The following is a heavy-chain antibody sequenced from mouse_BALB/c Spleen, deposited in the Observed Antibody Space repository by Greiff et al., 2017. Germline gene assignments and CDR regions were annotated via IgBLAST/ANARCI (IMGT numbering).Heavy chain of an antibody. CDR3: ARGKDYYGSSYDAMDY. J-gene: IGHJ4*01. D-gene: IGHD1-1*01. CDR2: ISSGGST. CDR1: GFTFSSYA. Sequence: EVMLVESGGGLVKPGGSLKLSCAASGFTFSSYAMSWVRQTPEKRLEWVASISSGGSTYYPDSVKGRFTISRDNARNILYLQMSSLRSEDTAMYYCARGKDYYGSSYDAMDYWGQGTSVTVSS. V-gene: IGHV5-6-5*01.